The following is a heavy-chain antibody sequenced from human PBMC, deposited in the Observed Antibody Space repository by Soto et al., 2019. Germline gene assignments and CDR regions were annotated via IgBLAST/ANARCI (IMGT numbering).Heavy chain of an antibody. CDR3: ARTYYDFWSGYYYYFDY. CDR2: MNPNSGNT. J-gene: IGHJ4*02. V-gene: IGHV1-8*01. D-gene: IGHD3-3*01. Sequence: QVQLVQSGAEVKKPGASVKVSCKASGYTFTSYDINWVRQATGQGLEWMGWMNPNSGNTGYAQKFQGRVTMTRNTSIGTAYMELSSLRSEDTAVYYCARTYYDFWSGYYYYFDYWGQGTLVTVSS. CDR1: GYTFTSYD.